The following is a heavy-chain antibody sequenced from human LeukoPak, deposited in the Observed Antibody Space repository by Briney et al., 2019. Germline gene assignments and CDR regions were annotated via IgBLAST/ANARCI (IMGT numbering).Heavy chain of an antibody. Sequence: SETLSLTCTVSGGSISSSSYYWGWIRQPPGKGLEWIGRIYPSGSTDYNPSLKSRVTMSVDTSKNQFSLNLSSVTAADTAVYYCARVRTISLFDPWGQGTLVTVSS. CDR1: GGSISSSSYY. CDR2: IYPSGST. V-gene: IGHV4-39*07. J-gene: IGHJ5*02. D-gene: IGHD3-3*01. CDR3: ARVRTISLFDP.